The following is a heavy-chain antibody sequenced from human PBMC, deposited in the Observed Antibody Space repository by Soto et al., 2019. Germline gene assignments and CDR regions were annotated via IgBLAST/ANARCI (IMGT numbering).Heavy chain of an antibody. J-gene: IGHJ6*02. V-gene: IGHV5-51*01. Sequence: GESLKISCKGSGYSFTSYWIGWVRQMPGKSLEWMGIIYPGDSDTRYSPTFQGQVTISADKSISTAYLQWSSLKASDTAMYYCARLLGFCSSTSCYGMEYYYYGMDVWGQGTTVTVSS. D-gene: IGHD2-2*01. CDR1: GYSFTSYW. CDR3: ARLLGFCSSTSCYGMEYYYYGMDV. CDR2: IYPGDSDT.